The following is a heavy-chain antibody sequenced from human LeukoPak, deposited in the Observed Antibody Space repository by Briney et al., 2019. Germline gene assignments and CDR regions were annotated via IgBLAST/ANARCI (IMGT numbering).Heavy chain of an antibody. Sequence: SETLSLTCTVSGGSISSYYWSWIRQPPGKGLEWIGYIYYSGSTNYNPSLKSRVTIPVDTSKNQFSLKLSSVTAADTAVYYCASHSARITMVRGVIAPSYYFDYWGQGTLVTVSS. CDR3: ASHSARITMVRGVIAPSYYFDY. CDR1: GGSISSYY. J-gene: IGHJ4*02. CDR2: IYYSGST. V-gene: IGHV4-59*08. D-gene: IGHD3-10*01.